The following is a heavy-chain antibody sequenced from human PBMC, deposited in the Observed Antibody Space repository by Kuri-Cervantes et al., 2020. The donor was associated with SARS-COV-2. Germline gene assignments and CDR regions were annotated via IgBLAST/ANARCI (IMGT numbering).Heavy chain of an antibody. V-gene: IGHV3-21*04. CDR1: GFTFSSYA. CDR2: ISSSSSYI. D-gene: IGHD2-8*01. Sequence: GESLKISCAASGFTFSSYAMHWVRQAPGKGLEWVSSISSSSSYIYYADSVKGRFTISRDNAKNTLYLQMNSLRAEDTAVYCCAKDRVYLRWYFDLWGRGTLVTVSS. CDR3: AKDRVYLRWYFDL. J-gene: IGHJ2*01.